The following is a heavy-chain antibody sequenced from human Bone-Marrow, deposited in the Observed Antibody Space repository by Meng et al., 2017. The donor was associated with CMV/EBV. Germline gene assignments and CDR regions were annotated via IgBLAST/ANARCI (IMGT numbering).Heavy chain of an antibody. D-gene: IGHD2-2*01. J-gene: IGHJ4*02. CDR1: GFSLSTSGVG. Sequence: SGPTLVKPTQTLTLTCTFSGFSLSTSGVGVGWIRQPPGKALEWLALIYWNDDKRYSPSPKSRLTITKDTSKNQVVLTMTNMDPVDTATYYCARMGIGHCSSTSADWGQGPRVTCYS. CDR2: IYWNDDK. V-gene: IGHV2-5*01. CDR3: ARMGIGHCSSTSAD.